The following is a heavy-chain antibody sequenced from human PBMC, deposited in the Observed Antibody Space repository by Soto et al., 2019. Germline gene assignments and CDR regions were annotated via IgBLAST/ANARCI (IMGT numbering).Heavy chain of an antibody. CDR3: TKVGGSAVTTWTAH. CDR2: ISYDGANN. D-gene: IGHD4-17*01. CDR1: GFTFSSYG. V-gene: IGHV3-30*18. Sequence: QVQLVESGGGVVQPGRSLRLSCAASGFTFSSYGMHWVRQPPGKGLEWVAVISYDGANNNYAESVKGRFTISRDNSKNTLYLQMNSLRPEDTAMYYCTKVGGSAVTTWTAHWGQGTLVIVSS. J-gene: IGHJ1*01.